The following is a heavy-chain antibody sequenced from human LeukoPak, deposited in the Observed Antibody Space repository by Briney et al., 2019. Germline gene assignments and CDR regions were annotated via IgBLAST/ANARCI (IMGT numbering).Heavy chain of an antibody. CDR2: MNSNSGNT. Sequence: GASVKVSCKASGYTFTSYDINWVRQATGQGLEWMGWMNSNSGNTGYAQKLQGRVTMTTDTSTSTAYMELRSLRSDDTAVYYCARGGPFIVGATPFDYWGQGTLVTVSS. J-gene: IGHJ4*02. CDR1: GYTFTSYD. V-gene: IGHV1-8*01. CDR3: ARGGPFIVGATPFDY. D-gene: IGHD1-26*01.